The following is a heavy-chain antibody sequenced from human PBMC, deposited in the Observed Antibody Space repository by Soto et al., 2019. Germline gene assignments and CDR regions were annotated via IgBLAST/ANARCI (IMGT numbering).Heavy chain of an antibody. Sequence: RLSCAASGFTFGSYAMSWVRQAPGKGLEWVSLISGTGDSSEYANSVKGRFTISRDYSKTTVFLQMNSLRAEDTAVYFCAKDNGNYGSGSFSHWGQGTLVTVSS. CDR2: ISGTGDSS. J-gene: IGHJ4*02. CDR1: GFTFGSYA. D-gene: IGHD3-10*01. CDR3: AKDNGNYGSGSFSH. V-gene: IGHV3-23*01.